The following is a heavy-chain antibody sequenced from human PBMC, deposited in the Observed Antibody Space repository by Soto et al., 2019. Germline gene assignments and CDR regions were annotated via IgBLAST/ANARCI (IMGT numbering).Heavy chain of an antibody. V-gene: IGHV5-10-1*01. CDR3: ARLVTGTPYYYYGMDV. D-gene: IGHD1-7*01. CDR2: IDPSDSYT. CDR1: GYSFTSYW. Sequence: GESLKISCKGSGYSFTSYWISWVRQMPGKGLEWMGRIDPSDSYTNYSPSFQGHVTISADKSISTAYLQWSSLKASDTAMYYCARLVTGTPYYYYGMDVWGQGTTVTVPS. J-gene: IGHJ6*02.